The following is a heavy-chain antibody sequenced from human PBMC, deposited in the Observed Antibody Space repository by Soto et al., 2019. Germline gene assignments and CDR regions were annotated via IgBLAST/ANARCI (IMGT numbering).Heavy chain of an antibody. CDR1: GFTFSDFG. D-gene: IGHD6-19*01. CDR3: ASPREGQWLVFDH. J-gene: IGHJ4*02. Sequence: PGGSLRLSCVVSGFTFSDFGMNWVRQSPGEGLAWVASISKDGLDRYYSESVKGRFTISRDDSKNTVFLQMNSLKVEDTAAYFCASPREGQWLVFDHWGQRTLVTVSS. CDR2: ISKDGLDR. V-gene: IGHV3-30*19.